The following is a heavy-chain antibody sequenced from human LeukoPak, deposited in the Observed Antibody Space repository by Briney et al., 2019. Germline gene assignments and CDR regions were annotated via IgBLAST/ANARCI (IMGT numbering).Heavy chain of an antibody. CDR3: ARVPGGTSPYYFDY. J-gene: IGHJ4*02. V-gene: IGHV3-21*01. D-gene: IGHD2-2*01. CDR1: GFTFSSHS. Sequence: PGGSLRLSFAASGFTFSSHSMNWVRQAPGKGLEWVSSISSSSSYIYYADSVKGRFTISRDNAKNSLYLQMNILRAEDTAVYYCARVPGGTSPYYFDYWGQGTLVTVSS. CDR2: ISSSSSYI.